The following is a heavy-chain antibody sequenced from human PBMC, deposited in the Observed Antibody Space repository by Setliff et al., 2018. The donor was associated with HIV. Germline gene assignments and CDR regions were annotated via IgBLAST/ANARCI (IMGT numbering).Heavy chain of an antibody. CDR3: ARGSDYIWGNYRFPFDY. Sequence: SETLSLTCAVYGGSFRGYYWSWIRQPPGKGLEWIGEINHSGSTNYNPSLKSRVTISVDTSKSQFSLKLSSVTASDTALYYCARGSDYIWGNYRFPFDYWGQGTLVTVSS. J-gene: IGHJ4*02. D-gene: IGHD3-16*02. CDR2: INHSGST. CDR1: GGSFRGYY. V-gene: IGHV4-34*01.